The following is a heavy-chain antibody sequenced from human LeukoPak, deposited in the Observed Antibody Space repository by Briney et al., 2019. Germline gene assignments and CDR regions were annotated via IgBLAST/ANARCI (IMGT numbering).Heavy chain of an antibody. J-gene: IGHJ4*02. CDR1: GGSISSHY. Sequence: SETLSLTCTVSGGSISSHYWSWLRQPPGKGLEWIGYIYYSGSTNYNPALKSRVTISVDTSKNQFSLKLSSVTAADTAVYYCARVGSSSSFGYWGQGTLVTVSS. CDR3: ARVGSSSSFGY. CDR2: IYYSGST. V-gene: IGHV4-59*11. D-gene: IGHD6-6*01.